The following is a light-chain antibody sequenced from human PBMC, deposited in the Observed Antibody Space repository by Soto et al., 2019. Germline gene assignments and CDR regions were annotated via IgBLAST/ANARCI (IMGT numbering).Light chain of an antibody. Sequence: QSVLTQPPSASGSPGQSLTSCCSLTSIDVGGYNYVSWYQQHPGKAPRLMIYEVSKRPSGVPDRFSGSKSGSTASLTVSGLQAEDEADYYCSSYAGSNTYVFGTGTKVTVL. CDR1: SIDVGGYNY. J-gene: IGLJ1*01. V-gene: IGLV2-8*01. CDR2: EVS. CDR3: SSYAGSNTYV.